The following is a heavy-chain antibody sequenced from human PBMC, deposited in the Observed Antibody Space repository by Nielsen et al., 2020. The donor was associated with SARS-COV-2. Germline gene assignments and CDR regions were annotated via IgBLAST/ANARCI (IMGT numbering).Heavy chain of an antibody. V-gene: IGHV3-9*01. CDR3: AGIDYYYGMDV. D-gene: IGHD2/OR15-2a*01. Sequence: LSLTCAASGFTFDDYAMHWVRQAPGKGLEWVSGISWNSGSIGYADSVKGRFTISRDNAKNSLYLQMNSLRAEDTALYYCAGIDYYYGMDVWGQGTTVTVSS. CDR1: GFTFDDYA. CDR2: ISWNSGSI. J-gene: IGHJ6*02.